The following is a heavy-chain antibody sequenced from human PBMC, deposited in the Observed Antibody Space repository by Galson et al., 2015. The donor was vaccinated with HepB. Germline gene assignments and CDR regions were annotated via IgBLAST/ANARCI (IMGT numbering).Heavy chain of an antibody. CDR3: AGRRVYYDSSAQIDY. J-gene: IGHJ4*02. CDR2: ISGSGGST. D-gene: IGHD3-22*01. CDR1: GFTFSSYA. V-gene: IGHV3-23*01. Sequence: SLRLSCAASGFTFSSYAMSWVRQAPGKGLEWVSAISGSGGSTYYADSVKGRFTISRDNSKNTLYLQMNSLRAEDTAVYYCAGRRVYYDSSAQIDYWGQGTLVTVSS.